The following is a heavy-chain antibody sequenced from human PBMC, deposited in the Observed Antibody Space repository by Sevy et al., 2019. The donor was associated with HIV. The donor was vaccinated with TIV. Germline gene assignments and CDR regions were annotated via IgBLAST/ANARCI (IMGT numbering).Heavy chain of an antibody. CDR1: GGSFSGYY. CDR2: INHSGST. CDR3: ASGPGIAAAGKSLDY. V-gene: IGHV4-34*01. Sequence: SETLSLTCAVYGGSFSGYYWSWIRQPPGKGLGWIGEINHSGSTNYNPSLKSRVTISVDTSKNQFSLKLSSVTAADTAVYYCASGPGIAAAGKSLDYWGQGTLVTVSS. J-gene: IGHJ4*02. D-gene: IGHD6-13*01.